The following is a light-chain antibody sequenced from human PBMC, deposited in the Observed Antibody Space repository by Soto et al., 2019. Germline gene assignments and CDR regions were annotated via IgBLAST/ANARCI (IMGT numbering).Light chain of an antibody. V-gene: IGKV3-20*01. CDR1: QSVGSTY. CDR3: QPYGSSLWT. Sequence: EIVLTQSPGTLSLSPGERASLSCRASQSVGSTYLAWYQQKLGQAPRLLMYGTSTRATGIPDRFSGSGSGTDFTLTISRLEPEDFALYYCQPYGSSLWTFGQGTKVEIK. J-gene: IGKJ1*01. CDR2: GTS.